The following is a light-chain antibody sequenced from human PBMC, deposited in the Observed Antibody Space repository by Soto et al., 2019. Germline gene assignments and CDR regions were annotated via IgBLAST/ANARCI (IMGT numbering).Light chain of an antibody. Sequence: DIPMTQSPSTLSASVGDRVTITCRASQSIGRWLAWYQQKPGKAPKLLIYKASTLDSEVPSRFSGSGSGTEFTLTISSLQPDDFATYYCQQHNSAFTFGQGTKLEIK. V-gene: IGKV1-5*03. CDR3: QQHNSAFT. CDR2: KAS. J-gene: IGKJ2*01. CDR1: QSIGRW.